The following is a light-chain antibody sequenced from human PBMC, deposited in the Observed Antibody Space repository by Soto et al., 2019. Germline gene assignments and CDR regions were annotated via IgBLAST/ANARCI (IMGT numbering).Light chain of an antibody. J-gene: IGLJ1*01. CDR2: ANT. CDR3: QSYDSSLSGYV. CDR1: SSNIGTGYD. Sequence: HSVLTQPPSVSGAPGQRVTISCTGSSSNIGTGYDVHWYRQLPGTAPKLLIYANTNRPSGVPDRFSGSKSGTSASLAITGVQAEDEADYYCQSYDSSLSGYVFGTGTKLTVL. V-gene: IGLV1-40*01.